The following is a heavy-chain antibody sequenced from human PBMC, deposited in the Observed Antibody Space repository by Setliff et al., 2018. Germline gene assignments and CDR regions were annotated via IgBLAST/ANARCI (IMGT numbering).Heavy chain of an antibody. CDR2: VFFNGAA. J-gene: IGHJ4*02. D-gene: IGHD3-16*02. CDR3: ARGGTYRYFDY. CDR1: GGSISGTSTETYL. V-gene: IGHV4-61*01. Sequence: PSETLSLTCTVSGGSISGTSTETYLWSWIRQPPGKGLEFIGYVFFNGAAKYDPSLKSQVAISVDTSKEQFSLKLSSVTAADTAVYFCARGGTYRYFDYWGQGAQVTVSS.